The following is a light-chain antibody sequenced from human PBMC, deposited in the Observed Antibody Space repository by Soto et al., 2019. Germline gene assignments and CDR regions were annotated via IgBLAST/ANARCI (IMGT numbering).Light chain of an antibody. J-gene: IGKJ1*01. CDR2: RAY. Sequence: EVVLTQSPGTLSLSSGERATLSCRASQSVINSYLAWYQQKPGLAPRRLLYRAYNRATCITDRFSGSGSGTDFTLTISRLEPEDFAVYYCQQYGSSPWTVGQGTKGDIK. V-gene: IGKV3-20*01. CDR3: QQYGSSPWT. CDR1: QSVINSY.